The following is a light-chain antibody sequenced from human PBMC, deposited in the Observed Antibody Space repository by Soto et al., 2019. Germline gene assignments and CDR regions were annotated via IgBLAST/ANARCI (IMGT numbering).Light chain of an antibody. CDR3: QQYNNWPRT. V-gene: IGKV3-15*01. Sequence: EIVMTQSPSTLSVSPGERVTLSCRASQSVSTRLAWYQHKPGQSPRLLIYGASTRATGIPARFSGSGSGTEFTLTINSLQSEDFAVYYCQQYNNWPRTFGQGTKV. CDR2: GAS. J-gene: IGKJ1*01. CDR1: QSVSTR.